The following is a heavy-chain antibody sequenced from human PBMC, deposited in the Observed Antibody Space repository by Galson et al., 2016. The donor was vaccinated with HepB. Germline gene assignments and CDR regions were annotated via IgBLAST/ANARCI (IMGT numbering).Heavy chain of an antibody. CDR2: INPDGGSA. D-gene: IGHD2-2*02. CDR3: ASGLCYTYLGDY. V-gene: IGHV3-74*01. Sequence: SLRLSCAASGITFSRYWMHWVRQAPGKGLVWVSRINPDGGSANYADSVKGRFTISRDNAKNMLYLQMNSLRAEDTAVYFCASGLCYTYLGDYWGQGTPVTVSS. J-gene: IGHJ4*02. CDR1: GITFSRYW.